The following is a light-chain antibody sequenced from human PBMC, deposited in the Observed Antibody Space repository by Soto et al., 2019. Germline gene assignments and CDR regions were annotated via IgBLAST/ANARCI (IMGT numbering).Light chain of an antibody. J-gene: IGKJ3*01. CDR3: QQRSNWRFI. CDR2: DAS. CDR1: QSVSNF. V-gene: IGKV3-11*01. Sequence: EIVLTQSPATLSLSPGERATLSCRASQSVSNFLAWYQQKPGQRPRLLIYDASHRASGIPARFSGSGSWTDFTLTISSLEPEDFAVYYCQQRSNWRFIFGPGTKVDIK.